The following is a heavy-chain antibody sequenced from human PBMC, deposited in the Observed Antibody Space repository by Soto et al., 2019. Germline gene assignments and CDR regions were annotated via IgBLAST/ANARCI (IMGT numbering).Heavy chain of an antibody. D-gene: IGHD2-15*01. CDR3: ARGISEDCSGSTCYSYYFDH. V-gene: IGHV1-69*02. CDR1: GDTFSSNS. Sequence: QGHLVQSGTEVQKPGSSVKVSCKASGDTFSSNSINWVRQAPGQGLEWMGRIIPMLGIINYAQKFQGRVTISADQSTTTVYMKLSSLTSEDTAVYYCARGISEDCSGSTCYSYYFDHLGPGTLVTVSS. CDR2: IIPMLGII. J-gene: IGHJ4*02.